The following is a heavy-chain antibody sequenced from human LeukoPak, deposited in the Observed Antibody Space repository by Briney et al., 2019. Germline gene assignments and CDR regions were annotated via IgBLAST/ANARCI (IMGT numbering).Heavy chain of an antibody. Sequence: SETLSLTCTVSGGSITSYYWNWIRQPPGKGLEWIGYIHYSGSTDYNPSLKTRVTISVDTSKNQFSLNLRSVTAADTAVYYCARDKVPGDYWGQGTLVTVSS. J-gene: IGHJ4*02. CDR3: ARDKVPGDY. V-gene: IGHV4-59*01. CDR1: GGSITSYY. CDR2: IHYSGST.